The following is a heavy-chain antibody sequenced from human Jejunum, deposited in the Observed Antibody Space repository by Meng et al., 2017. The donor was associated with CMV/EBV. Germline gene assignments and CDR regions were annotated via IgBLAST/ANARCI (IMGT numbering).Heavy chain of an antibody. CDR3: AKEGYGGAGWAYYHGMDV. Sequence: FSSYAMHWVRQAPGKGLEWVAFISYDGRNIYYADSVKGRFTISTDKSKNTLYLQMNSLRAEDTAVYYCAKEGYGGAGWAYYHGMDVWGQGTTVTVSS. J-gene: IGHJ6*02. D-gene: IGHD4-23*01. CDR1: FSSYA. V-gene: IGHV3-30-3*02. CDR2: ISYDGRNI.